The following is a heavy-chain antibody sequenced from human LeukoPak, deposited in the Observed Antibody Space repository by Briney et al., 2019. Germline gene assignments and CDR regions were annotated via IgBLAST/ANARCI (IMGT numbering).Heavy chain of an antibody. CDR3: ARDYYYSVDY. CDR1: GFSFSGAW. V-gene: IGHV3-74*01. CDR2: IKSDGST. D-gene: IGHD3-22*01. J-gene: IGHJ4*02. Sequence: GGSLRLSCAASGFSFSGAWMHWVRQAPGKGLVWVSIIKSDGSTIYADSVKGRFTISRDNAKSTVYLQMDSLRAEDTAVYYCARDYYYSVDYWGQGTLVTVSS.